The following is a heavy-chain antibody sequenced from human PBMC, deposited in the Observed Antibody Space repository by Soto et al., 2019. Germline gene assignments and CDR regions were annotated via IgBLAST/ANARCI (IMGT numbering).Heavy chain of an antibody. Sequence: QMQLVQSGPEVKKPGTSVKVSCKASGFTFTSSAVQWVRQARGQRLEWIGWIVVGSGNTNYAQKFQERVTITRDMSTSTAYMELSSLRSEDTAVYYCAAGSPLGRVDAFDIWGQGTMVTVSS. CDR1: GFTFTSSA. CDR3: AAGSPLGRVDAFDI. J-gene: IGHJ3*02. V-gene: IGHV1-58*01. CDR2: IVVGSGNT.